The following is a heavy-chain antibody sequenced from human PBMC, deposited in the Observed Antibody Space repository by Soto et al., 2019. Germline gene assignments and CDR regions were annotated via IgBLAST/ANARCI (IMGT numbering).Heavy chain of an antibody. CDR3: GGDFGPAEAWFGP. CDR1: GDSFSDYH. J-gene: IGHJ5*02. D-gene: IGHD3-3*01. Sequence: QVRLVQSGAEVKKPGASVTVSCRVSGDSFSDYHIHWMRQVPGQGFEWMGRINPGSGGPNYALKFQGRGTMTTDTSTTTVYMELSSLNSDDTAVYYCGGDFGPAEAWFGPWGQGTLVTVSS. CDR2: INPGSGGP. V-gene: IGHV1-2*06.